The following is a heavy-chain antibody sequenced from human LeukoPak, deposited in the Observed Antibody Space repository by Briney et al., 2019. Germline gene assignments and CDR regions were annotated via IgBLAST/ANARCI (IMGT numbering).Heavy chain of an antibody. J-gene: IGHJ4*02. D-gene: IGHD2-21*02. Sequence: PGGSLRLSCATSGCTFSSYGFHWVRQAPGKGLEWVAVISNNGGYKHYTDSVKGRFTISRDDSKSTVYLQMSSLRAEDAALYYCTREPINGDCQFDYGGQGPLVTVSS. V-gene: IGHV3-33*01. CDR3: TREPINGDCQFDY. CDR1: GCTFSSYG. CDR2: ISNNGGYK.